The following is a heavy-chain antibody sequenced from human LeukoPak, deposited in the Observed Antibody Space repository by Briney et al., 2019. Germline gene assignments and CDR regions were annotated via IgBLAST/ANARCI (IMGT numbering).Heavy chain of an antibody. CDR1: GFTFSSYW. Sequence: GESLRLSCAASGFTFSSYWMSWVRQAPGKGLEWVANIKQDGSEKYYVDSVKGRFTISRDNAKNSLYLQMNSLRAEDTAVYYCAAELRSGYFVGAFDIWGQGTMVTVSS. J-gene: IGHJ3*02. D-gene: IGHD3-3*01. CDR3: AAELRSGYFVGAFDI. V-gene: IGHV3-7*01. CDR2: IKQDGSEK.